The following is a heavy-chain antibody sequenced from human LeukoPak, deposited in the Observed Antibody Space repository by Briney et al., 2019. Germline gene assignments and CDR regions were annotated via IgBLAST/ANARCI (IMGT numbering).Heavy chain of an antibody. J-gene: IGHJ4*02. CDR1: GRSISSYY. CDR3: ARSDCGGDCEGPTLFDY. D-gene: IGHD2-21*02. Sequence: PSETLSLTCTVSGRSISSYYWTWIRQPPGKGLEWIGYIYYSGSTNYNPSLMSRVTISVDTSKIQFSLKLSSVTAADTAVYYCARSDCGGDCEGPTLFDYWGQGTLVTVSS. CDR2: IYYSGST. V-gene: IGHV4-59*08.